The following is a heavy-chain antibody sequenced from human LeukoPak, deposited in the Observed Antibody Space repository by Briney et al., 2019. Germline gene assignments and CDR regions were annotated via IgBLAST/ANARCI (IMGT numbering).Heavy chain of an antibody. D-gene: IGHD3-16*01. J-gene: IGHJ4*02. V-gene: IGHV4-34*01. CDR2: INHSGST. CDR3: ASWGGYVSRTYVY. Sequence: SETLSLTCAVYGGSFSGYYWSWLRQPPGKGPEWIGEINHSGSTNYNPSLTSRVTISVDTSKNQFSLKLSSVTAADTAVYYCASWGGYVSRTYVYWGQGTLVTVSS. CDR1: GGSFSGYY.